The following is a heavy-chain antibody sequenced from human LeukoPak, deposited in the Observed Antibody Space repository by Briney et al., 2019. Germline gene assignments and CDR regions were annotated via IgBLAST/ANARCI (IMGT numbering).Heavy chain of an antibody. V-gene: IGHV4-30-2*01. Sequence: PSQTLSLTCTVSGGSISSGGYYWSWIRQPPGKGLEWIGEIYHSGSTNYNPSLKSRVTISVDKSKNQFSLKLSSVTAADTAVYYCARAVVRGVPFDYWGQGTLVTVSS. CDR2: IYHSGST. CDR3: ARAVVRGVPFDY. D-gene: IGHD3-10*01. J-gene: IGHJ4*02. CDR1: GGSISSGGYY.